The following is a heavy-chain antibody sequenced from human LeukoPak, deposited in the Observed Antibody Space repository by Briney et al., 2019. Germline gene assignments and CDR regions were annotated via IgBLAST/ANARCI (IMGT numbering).Heavy chain of an antibody. D-gene: IGHD3-22*01. J-gene: IGHJ6*02. CDR1: GFTFSGSA. CDR3: ARDLGGNDGSGYWENYYYAMDV. Sequence: GGSLRLSCAASGFTFSGSAMHWVRQVPGKGLEWVTVMSFDGIYEFYVDSVKGRFSISRDNSKNTLYLQMNSLRAEDTAVYYCARDLGGNDGSGYWENYYYAMDVWGQGTTVTVS. CDR2: MSFDGIYE. V-gene: IGHV3-30*04.